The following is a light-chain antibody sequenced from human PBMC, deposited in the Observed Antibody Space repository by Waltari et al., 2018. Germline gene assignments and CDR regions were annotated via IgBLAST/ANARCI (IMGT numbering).Light chain of an antibody. Sequence: QPVLTQSPSASASLGASVTLTCSLTQRHSTYAIAWPQQQPEKGPRFLMRLNSDGSHIKGDGIPDRFSGSSSGAERYLTISSLQSEDEADYYCQTWATDILVVFGGGTKLTVL. J-gene: IGLJ2*01. CDR3: QTWATDILVV. CDR2: LNSDGSH. CDR1: QRHSTYA. V-gene: IGLV4-69*01.